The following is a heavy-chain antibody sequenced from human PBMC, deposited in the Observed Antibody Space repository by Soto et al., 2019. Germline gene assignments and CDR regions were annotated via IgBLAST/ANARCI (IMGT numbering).Heavy chain of an antibody. CDR3: ARDDATHCGDDFYRYIYYGMDV. V-gene: IGHV1-69*01. J-gene: IGHJ6*02. CDR2: IIPTLGTT. Sequence: QVQLVQSGTEVKTPGSSVKVSCKASGGSFSKFAINWVRQAPGQGLEWMGGIIPTLGTTDYAHKFQGRVTITADEGTRTVYMELSGLRSEDTAVYYCARDDATHCGDDFYRYIYYGMDVWGQGTTVTVSS. CDR1: GGSFSKFA. D-gene: IGHD2-21*02.